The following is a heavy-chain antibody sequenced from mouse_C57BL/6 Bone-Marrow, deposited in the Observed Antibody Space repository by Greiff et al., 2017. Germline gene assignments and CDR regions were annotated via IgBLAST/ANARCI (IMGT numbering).Heavy chain of an antibody. V-gene: IGHV1-81*01. CDR1: GYTFTSYG. CDR3: ARFYYGYDGWFAY. J-gene: IGHJ3*01. D-gene: IGHD2-2*01. Sequence: VKLMESGAELARPGASVKLSCKASGYTFTSYGISWVKQRTGQGLEWIGEIYPRSGNTYYNEQFKGKATLTADKSSSTAYMELRSLTSEDSAVYFCARFYYGYDGWFAYWGQGTLVTVSA. CDR2: IYPRSGNT.